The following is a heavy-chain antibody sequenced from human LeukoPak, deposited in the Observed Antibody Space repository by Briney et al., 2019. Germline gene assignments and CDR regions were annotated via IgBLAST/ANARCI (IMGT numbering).Heavy chain of an antibody. CDR1: GYTFTNYD. CDR3: ARGLLCSSTSCLGRDY. V-gene: IGHV1-8*01. Sequence: ASVKVSCKASGYTFTNYDTNWVRQATGQGLEWMGWMNPNSGNTGYAQKFQGRVTMTRNTSISTAYMELSSLRSEDTAVYYCARGLLCSSTSCLGRDYWGQGTLVTVSS. J-gene: IGHJ4*02. D-gene: IGHD2-2*01. CDR2: MNPNSGNT.